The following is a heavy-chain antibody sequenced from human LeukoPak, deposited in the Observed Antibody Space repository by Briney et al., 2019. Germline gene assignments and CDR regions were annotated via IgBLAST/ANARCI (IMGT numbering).Heavy chain of an antibody. J-gene: IGHJ4*02. V-gene: IGHV4-39*01. CDR2: IYYSGST. CDR3: ARLSSSSSPYFDY. Sequence: PSETLSLTXTVSGGSIRSSSYYWGWIRQPPGKGLEWIGSIYYSGSTYYNPSLKSRVTISVDTSKNQFSLKLSSVTAADTAVYYCARLSSSSSPYFDYWGQGTLVTVSS. CDR1: GGSIRSSSYY. D-gene: IGHD6-6*01.